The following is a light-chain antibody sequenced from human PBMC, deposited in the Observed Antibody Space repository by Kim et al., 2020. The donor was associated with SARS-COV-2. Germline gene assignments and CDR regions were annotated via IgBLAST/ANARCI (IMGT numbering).Light chain of an antibody. CDR2: YDS. Sequence: SYELTQPPSVSVAPGKTARITCGGNNIGSKSVHWYQQKPGQAPVLVIYYDSDRPSGIPERFSGSKSGNTATLTISRVEAGDEADYYCQVWDSSSDHRVFGTGTKVT. CDR3: QVWDSSSDHRV. J-gene: IGLJ1*01. CDR1: NIGSKS. V-gene: IGLV3-21*04.